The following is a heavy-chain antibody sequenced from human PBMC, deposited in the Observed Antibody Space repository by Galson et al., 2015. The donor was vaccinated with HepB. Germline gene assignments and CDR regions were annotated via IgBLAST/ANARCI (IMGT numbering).Heavy chain of an antibody. CDR1: GYSFTSYW. CDR2: IDPSDSYT. V-gene: IGHV5-10-1*01. CDR3: AREGVVVDAFDI. D-gene: IGHD3-22*01. J-gene: IGHJ3*02. Sequence: QSGAEVKKPGESLRISCKGSGYSFTSYWISWVRQMPGKGLEWMGRIDPSDSYTNYSPSFQGHVTISADKSISTAYMELSSLRSEDTAVYYCAREGVVVDAFDIWGQGTMVTVSS.